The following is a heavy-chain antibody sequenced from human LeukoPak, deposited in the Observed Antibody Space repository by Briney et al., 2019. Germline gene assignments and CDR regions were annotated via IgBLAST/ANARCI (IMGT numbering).Heavy chain of an antibody. V-gene: IGHV1-3*01. J-gene: IGHJ4*02. CDR2: INAGNGNT. Sequence: ASVKVSCKASGYTFTSYAMHWVRQAPGQRLEWMGWINAGNGNTKYSQKFQGRVTITRDTSASTAYMELSSLRSEGTAVYYCARDPQDPLMVYASYYFDYWGQGTLVTVSS. D-gene: IGHD2-8*01. CDR3: ARDPQDPLMVYASYYFDY. CDR1: GYTFTSYA.